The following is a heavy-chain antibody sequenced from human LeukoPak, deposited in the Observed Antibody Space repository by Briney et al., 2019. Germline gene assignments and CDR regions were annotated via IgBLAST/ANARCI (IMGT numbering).Heavy chain of an antibody. J-gene: IGHJ4*02. D-gene: IGHD1-26*01. CDR1: GFTFSSYS. CDR3: ARDYLTGATHGY. Sequence: PGGSLRLSCAASGFTFSSYSMNWVRQAPGKGLEWVSSISSSSSTIYYADSVKGRFTISRDNAKNSLYLQMNSLRAEDTAVYYCARDYLTGATHGYWGQGTLVTVS. CDR2: ISSSSSTI. V-gene: IGHV3-48*04.